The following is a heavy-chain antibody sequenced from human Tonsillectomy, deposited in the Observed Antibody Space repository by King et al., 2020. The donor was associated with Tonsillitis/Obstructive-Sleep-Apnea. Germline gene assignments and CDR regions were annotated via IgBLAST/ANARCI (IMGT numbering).Heavy chain of an antibody. CDR2: ISYDGSNK. D-gene: IGHD3-10*01. Sequence: HVQLVESGGGVVQPGRSLRLSCAASGFTFSNYAMHWVRQAPGKGLEWVAVISYDGSNKNYADSVKGRFTISRDTSKNTLYLQMNSLRAEDTAVYYCARAQVGSGFYYYYYMDVWGKGTTVTVSS. CDR3: ARAQVGSGFYYYYYMDV. V-gene: IGHV3-30*04. J-gene: IGHJ6*03. CDR1: GFTFSNYA.